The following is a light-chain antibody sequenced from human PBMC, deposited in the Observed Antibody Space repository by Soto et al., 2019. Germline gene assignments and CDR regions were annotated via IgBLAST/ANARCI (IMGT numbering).Light chain of an antibody. J-gene: IGLJ2*01. CDR3: SSYSTTSSPHVL. CDR2: EVT. Sequence: QSALTQPASVSGSPGQSITISCTGTSSDVGSYNLVSWYQQHPGKAPKLMIYEVTYRPSGVSTRFSASKSGSTASLTISGIQAEDEADYYCSSYSTTSSPHVLFGGGTKVTVL. V-gene: IGLV2-14*02. CDR1: SSDVGSYNL.